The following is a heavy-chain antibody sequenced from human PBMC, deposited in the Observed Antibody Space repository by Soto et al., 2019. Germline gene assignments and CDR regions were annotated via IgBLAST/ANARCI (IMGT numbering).Heavy chain of an antibody. D-gene: IGHD4-17*01. Sequence: PSETLSLTCTISGGSISSSAHYWGWIRQPPGKGLEWIGSIYYSGSTYYNPSLKSRVTISVDTSKNQFSLKLSSVTAADTAVYYCARLGGDYESFDYWGQGTLVTVSS. CDR2: IYYSGST. CDR1: GGSISSSAHY. CDR3: ARLGGDYESFDY. J-gene: IGHJ4*02. V-gene: IGHV4-39*07.